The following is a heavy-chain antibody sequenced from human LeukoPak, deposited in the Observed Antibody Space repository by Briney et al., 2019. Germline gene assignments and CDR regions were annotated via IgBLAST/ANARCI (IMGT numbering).Heavy chain of an antibody. D-gene: IGHD6-6*01. CDR2: ISSGGSTM. CDR1: GFTFSDYY. V-gene: IGHV3-11*01. Sequence: GGSLRLSCAASGFTFSDYYMAWIRQAPGKGLEWVSYISSGGSTMYYADSVKGRFTISRDNAENSLYLQMNSLRAEDTAVYYCARDHMYDAARFRHFDPWGQGTLVTVSS. J-gene: IGHJ5*02. CDR3: ARDHMYDAARFRHFDP.